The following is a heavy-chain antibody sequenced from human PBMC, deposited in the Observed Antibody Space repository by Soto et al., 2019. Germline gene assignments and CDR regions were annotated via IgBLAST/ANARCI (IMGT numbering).Heavy chain of an antibody. CDR2: IYYSGST. J-gene: IGHJ4*02. CDR1: GGSISSGGYY. CDR3: ARGAAAAGTLYDY. V-gene: IGHV4-31*03. D-gene: IGHD6-13*01. Sequence: SETLSLTCTVSGGSISSGGYYWSWIRQHPGKGLEWIGYIYYSGSTYYNPSLKSRVTISVDTSKNQFSLKLSSVTAADTAVYYCARGAAAAGTLYDYWGQGTLVTVS.